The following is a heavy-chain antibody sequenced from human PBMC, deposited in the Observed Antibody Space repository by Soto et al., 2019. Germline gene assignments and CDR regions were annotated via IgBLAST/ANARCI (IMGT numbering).Heavy chain of an antibody. CDR3: AREPYYYYMDV. J-gene: IGHJ6*03. CDR1: GFTFSSYG. Sequence: GGSLRLSCAASGFTFSSYGMHWVRQAPGKGLEWVAVIWYDGSNKYYADSVKGRITISRGNSKNTLFLQMNSLRAEDTAVYYCAREPYYYYMDVWGKGTTVTVSS. V-gene: IGHV3-33*01. CDR2: IWYDGSNK.